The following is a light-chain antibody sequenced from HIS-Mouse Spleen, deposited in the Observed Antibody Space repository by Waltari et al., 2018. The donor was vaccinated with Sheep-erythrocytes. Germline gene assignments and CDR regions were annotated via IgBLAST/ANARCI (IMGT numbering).Light chain of an antibody. CDR1: KLGDKY. CDR3: QAWDSSTAWV. V-gene: IGLV3-1*01. J-gene: IGLJ3*02. Sequence: SSELTQPPSVSVSPGQTASITCSGDKLGDKYACWYQQKPGQSPGLVIYQDSKRPSGIPERFSGSNSGNTATLTISGTQAMDEADYYCQAWDSSTAWVFGGGTKLTVL. CDR2: QDS.